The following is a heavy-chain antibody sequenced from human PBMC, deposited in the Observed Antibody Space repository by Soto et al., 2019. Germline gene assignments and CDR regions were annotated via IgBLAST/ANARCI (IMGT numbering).Heavy chain of an antibody. CDR3: ARMVGRPRGSSGWSEYYYYGMDV. V-gene: IGHV4-34*01. CDR1: GGSFSGYY. CDR2: INHSGST. Sequence: SETLSLTCAVYGGSFSGYYWSWIRQPPGKGLEWIGEINHSGSTNYNPSLKSRVTISVDTSKNQFSLKLSSVTAADTAVYYCARMVGRPRGSSGWSEYYYYGMDVWGQGTTVTVSS. J-gene: IGHJ6*02. D-gene: IGHD6-19*01.